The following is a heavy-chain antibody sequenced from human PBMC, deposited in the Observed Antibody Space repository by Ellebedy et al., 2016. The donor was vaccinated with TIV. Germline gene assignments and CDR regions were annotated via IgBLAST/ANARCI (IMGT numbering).Heavy chain of an antibody. Sequence: GGSLRLXCAASGFTFSGPAMHWARQSSGKGLEWIGRIRSQANSYATAYAPSVKGRFFISRDDSKNTAYLHMNSLNTEDSAVYYCTRRGVSGGITFDYWGQGTLVTVSS. CDR3: TRRGVSGGITFDY. CDR1: GFTFSGPA. D-gene: IGHD1-20*01. CDR2: IRSQANSYAT. V-gene: IGHV3-73*01. J-gene: IGHJ4*02.